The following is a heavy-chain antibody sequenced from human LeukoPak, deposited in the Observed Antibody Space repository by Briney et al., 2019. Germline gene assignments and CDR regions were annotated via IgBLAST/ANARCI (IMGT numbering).Heavy chain of an antibody. Sequence: GASVKVSCKASGYTFSDYYIHWVRQAPGQGLEWMGWINPNNGDAMYAQRFQGRVTMTWDTSINTAYMDLSRLTSDDTPLYYCARDRSTLVYRQFDYWDQGTLVIVSS. CDR1: GYTFSDYY. D-gene: IGHD4-23*01. V-gene: IGHV1-2*02. J-gene: IGHJ4*02. CDR3: ARDRSTLVYRQFDY. CDR2: INPNNGDA.